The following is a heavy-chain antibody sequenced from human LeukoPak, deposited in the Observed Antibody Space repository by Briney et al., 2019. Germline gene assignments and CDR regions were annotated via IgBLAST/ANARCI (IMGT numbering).Heavy chain of an antibody. J-gene: IGHJ4*02. CDR3: ARGITAIKYYFDY. Sequence: PSETLSLTCTVSGGSISSYYWSWIRQPPGKGLEWIGYIYYSGGTNYNPSLKSRVTISVDTSKNQFSLKLSSVTAADTAVYYCARGITAIKYYFDYWGQGTLVTVSS. CDR1: GGSISSYY. V-gene: IGHV4-59*08. CDR2: IYYSGGT. D-gene: IGHD2-2*02.